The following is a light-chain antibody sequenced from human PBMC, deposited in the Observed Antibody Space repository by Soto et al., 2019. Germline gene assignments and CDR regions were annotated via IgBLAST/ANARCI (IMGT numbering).Light chain of an antibody. CDR1: SSDVGGYNY. Sequence: QSALTQPASVSGSPGQSITISCTGTSSDVGGYNYVSWYQQYPGKAPKLMIYDVSNRPSGISNRFSGSKSGNTAPLTHSGSPAEDEADYYCSSYTSSSTLYVFGTGTKLTVL. V-gene: IGLV2-14*01. J-gene: IGLJ1*01. CDR3: SSYTSSSTLYV. CDR2: DVS.